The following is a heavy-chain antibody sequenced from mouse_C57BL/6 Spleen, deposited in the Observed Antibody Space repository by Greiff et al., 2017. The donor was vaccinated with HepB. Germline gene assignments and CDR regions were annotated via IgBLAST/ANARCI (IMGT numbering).Heavy chain of an antibody. CDR1: GYTFTSYW. CDR3: ARSGDYYGSSFDY. Sequence: QVQLQQPGAELVKPGASVKLSCKASGYTFTSYWMHWVNPRPGQGLEWIGLIHPNSGSTNYNEKFKSKATLTVDKSSSTAYMQLSSLTSEDSAVYYCARSGDYYGSSFDYWGQGTTLTVSS. CDR2: IHPNSGST. J-gene: IGHJ2*01. V-gene: IGHV1-64*01. D-gene: IGHD1-1*01.